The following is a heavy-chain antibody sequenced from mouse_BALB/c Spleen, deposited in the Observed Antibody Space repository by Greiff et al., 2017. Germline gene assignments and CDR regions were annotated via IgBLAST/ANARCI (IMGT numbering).Heavy chain of an antibody. J-gene: IGHJ3*01. D-gene: IGHD2-1*01. Sequence: VQLKESGAELVKPGASVKLSCTASGFNIKDTYMHWVKQRPEQGLEWIGRIDPANGNTKYDPKFQGKATITADTSSNTAYLQLSSLTSEDTAVYYCARAGNFAWFAYWGQGTLVTVSA. V-gene: IGHV14-3*02. CDR3: ARAGNFAWFAY. CDR2: IDPANGNT. CDR1: GFNIKDTY.